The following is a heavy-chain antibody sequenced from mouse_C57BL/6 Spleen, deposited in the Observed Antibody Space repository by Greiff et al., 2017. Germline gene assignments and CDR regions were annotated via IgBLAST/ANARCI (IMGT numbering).Heavy chain of an antibody. CDR2: IWSGGST. V-gene: IGHV2-4*01. CDR1: GFPLTSYG. Sequence: QVQLQQSGPGLVQPSQSLSTTCPVSGFPLTSYGVHWVRQPPGKGLEWLGVIWSGGSTDYNAAFISRLSISKDNSKSQVFLKMNSLQADDTAIYYCAKRDYDWFAYWGQGTLVTVSA. J-gene: IGHJ3*01. CDR3: AKRDYDWFAY. D-gene: IGHD2-4*01.